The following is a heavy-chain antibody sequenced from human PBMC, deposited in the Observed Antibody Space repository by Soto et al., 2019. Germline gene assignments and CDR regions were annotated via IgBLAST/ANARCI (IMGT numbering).Heavy chain of an antibody. CDR1: ACTFSSYA. Sequence: GGSLRLSCAASACTFSSYAISCFRLSQGKWLERVSTISGSGGSTYYADYVKGRFTISRDSSKNTLYLQMNSLRAEDTAIYYCAKEARVAAGVGNWFDPWGQGTLVTISS. CDR3: AKEARVAAGVGNWFDP. J-gene: IGHJ5*02. D-gene: IGHD6-13*01. V-gene: IGHV3-23*01. CDR2: ISGSGGST.